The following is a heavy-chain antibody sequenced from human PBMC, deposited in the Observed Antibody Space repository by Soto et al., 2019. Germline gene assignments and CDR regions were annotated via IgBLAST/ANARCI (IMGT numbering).Heavy chain of an antibody. J-gene: IGHJ4*02. CDR1: GFSLSTRGVG. CDR3: APRPRGYSYHFEY. V-gene: IGHV2-5*02. D-gene: IGHD5-18*01. CDR2: IYWDDDE. Sequence: QITLKESGPTLVKPTQILTLTCTFSGFSLSTRGVGVGWFRQPPGKALEWLALIYWDDDEGYSPSLKSRLTNTKETSKNQVVLTMTNMDPVATATYYCAPRPRGYSYHFEYWGQGTLVTVSS.